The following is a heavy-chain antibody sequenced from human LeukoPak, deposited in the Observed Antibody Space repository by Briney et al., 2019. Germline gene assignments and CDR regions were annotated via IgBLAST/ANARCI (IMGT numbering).Heavy chain of an antibody. CDR1: GGTFSSYV. Sequence: ASVKVSCKASGGTFSSYVISWVRQAPGQGLEWMGWINTNTGNPTSAQGFTGRFVFSLDTSVSTAYLQISSLKAEDTAVYYCARDSKLFGGSGSYYNLDYWGQGTLVTVSS. D-gene: IGHD3-10*01. J-gene: IGHJ4*02. V-gene: IGHV7-4-1*02. CDR3: ARDSKLFGGSGSYYNLDY. CDR2: INTNTGNP.